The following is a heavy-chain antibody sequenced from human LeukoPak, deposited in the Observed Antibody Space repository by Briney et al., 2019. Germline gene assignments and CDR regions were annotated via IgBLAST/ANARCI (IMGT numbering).Heavy chain of an antibody. D-gene: IGHD3-10*01. Sequence: GGSLRLSCAASGFTFRTYWMSWVRQAPGKGLEWVANINPDGSQESYVDSVKGRFTISRGNAKNSLYLQTNSLRAEDTAIYYCLSGSGYWGQGTLVTVSS. CDR1: GFTFRTYW. CDR2: INPDGSQE. J-gene: IGHJ4*02. V-gene: IGHV3-7*01. CDR3: LSGSGY.